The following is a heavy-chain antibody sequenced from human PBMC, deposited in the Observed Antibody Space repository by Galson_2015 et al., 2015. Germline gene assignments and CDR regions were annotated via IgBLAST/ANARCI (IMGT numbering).Heavy chain of an antibody. D-gene: IGHD3-3*01. CDR1: GFTFSSYW. J-gene: IGHJ4*02. Sequence: SLRLSCAASGFTFSSYWMSWVRQAPGKGLEWVANIKQDGSEIYYVDSVKGRFTISRDNAKNSLYLQMSSLRAEDTAVYYCARASIFGATSTDYSGQGTLVTVSS. V-gene: IGHV3-7*01. CDR3: ARASIFGATSTDY. CDR2: IKQDGSEI.